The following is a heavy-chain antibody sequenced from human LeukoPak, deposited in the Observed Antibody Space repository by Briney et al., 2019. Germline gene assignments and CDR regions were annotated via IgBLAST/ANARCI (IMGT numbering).Heavy chain of an antibody. Sequence: SETLSLTCTVSGGSISSSSYYWGWIRQPPGKGLEWIGSIYYSGSTYYNPSLKSRVTISVDTSKNQFSLKLSSVTAADTAVYYCARHGDYDILTGFDYWGQGTLVTVSA. CDR3: ARHGDYDILTGFDY. CDR1: GGSISSSSYY. CDR2: IYYSGST. J-gene: IGHJ4*02. V-gene: IGHV4-39*01. D-gene: IGHD3-9*01.